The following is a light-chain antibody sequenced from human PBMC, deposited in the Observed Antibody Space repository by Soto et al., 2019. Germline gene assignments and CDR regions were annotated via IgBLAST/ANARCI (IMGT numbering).Light chain of an antibody. Sequence: EIVRTQSPGTLSVSPGERATLSCRASHSVGSNLACYQQKPDQAPRLLIYGASTRATGIPARFSGSGSGTEFTLTIGGLQSEDFAVYYCHQYHHRHPLTFGGGTKVEI. CDR3: HQYHHRHPLT. J-gene: IGKJ4*02. V-gene: IGKV3-15*01. CDR2: GAS. CDR1: HSVGSN.